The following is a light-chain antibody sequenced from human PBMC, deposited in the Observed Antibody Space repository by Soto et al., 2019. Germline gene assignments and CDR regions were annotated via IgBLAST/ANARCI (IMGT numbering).Light chain of an antibody. CDR1: QGISSY. CDR3: QQLNTYPLT. Sequence: DIQSTQSPSFLSASVGTRVTITCRASQGISSYLVWYQQKPGKAPKLLIYAATTLQSGVPSRFSGSESGTEFTLTISSLQPEDFATYYCQQLNTYPLTFGGGTKVDIK. V-gene: IGKV1-9*01. J-gene: IGKJ4*01. CDR2: AAT.